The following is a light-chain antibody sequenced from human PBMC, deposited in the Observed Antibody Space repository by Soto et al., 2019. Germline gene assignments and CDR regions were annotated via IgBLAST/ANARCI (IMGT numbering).Light chain of an antibody. CDR3: QSYDDSLSGSGV. CDR2: SFN. CDR1: RSNIGAGYD. V-gene: IGLV1-40*01. J-gene: IGLJ1*01. Sequence: QSVLTQPPSVSGAPGQTVTISCTGSRSNIGAGYDIHWYQFLPGTAPKLLLYSFNKRPSAIPVRFSGSKSGTSASLAITGLQPEDEADYYCQSYDDSLSGSGVFGTGTKVTVL.